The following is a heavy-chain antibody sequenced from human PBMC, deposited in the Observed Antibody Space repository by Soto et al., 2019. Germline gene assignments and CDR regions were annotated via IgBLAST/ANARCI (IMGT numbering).Heavy chain of an antibody. J-gene: IGHJ6*03. CDR3: ACDIVVVPAAQIHYYYMDV. Sequence: ASVKVSCKASGYTFTRYGISWVRQAPGQGLEWMGWITTYIGNAKYAQNFQGRVTITTDTSTSTAYMELSSLRSDDTAVYYCACDIVVVPAAQIHYYYMDVWGKGTTVTVSS. CDR2: ITTYIGNA. V-gene: IGHV1-18*01. CDR1: GYTFTRYG. D-gene: IGHD2-2*01.